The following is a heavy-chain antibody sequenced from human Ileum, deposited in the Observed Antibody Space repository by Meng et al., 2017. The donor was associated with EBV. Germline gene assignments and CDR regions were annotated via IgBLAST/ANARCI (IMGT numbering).Heavy chain of an antibody. V-gene: IGHV1-8*01. J-gene: IGHJ4*02. Sequence: QVQLVQSGAEVKKPGASVKVFCKASGYTFTSYDINWVRQGTGQGLEWMGWMNPNRGTTGYAQKFQGRVTMTRNISKSTAYMDLSSLRTEDTAVYYCATGVADFEYRGQGTLVTVSS. D-gene: IGHD6-19*01. CDR2: MNPNRGTT. CDR3: ATGVADFEY. CDR1: GYTFTSYD.